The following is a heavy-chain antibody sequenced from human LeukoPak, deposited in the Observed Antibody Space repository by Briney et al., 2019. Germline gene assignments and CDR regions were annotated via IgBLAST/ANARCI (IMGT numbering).Heavy chain of an antibody. J-gene: IGHJ6*02. Sequence: SETLSLTCTVSGGSISSSSYYWGWIRQPPGKGLEWIGSIYYSGSTYYNPSLKSRVTISVDTSKNQFSLKLSSVTAADTAVYYCARQYGCSGGSCYSYYYSYYGMDVWGQGTTVTVSS. CDR2: IYYSGST. D-gene: IGHD2-15*01. CDR1: GGSISSSSYY. V-gene: IGHV4-39*01. CDR3: ARQYGCSGGSCYSYYYSYYGMDV.